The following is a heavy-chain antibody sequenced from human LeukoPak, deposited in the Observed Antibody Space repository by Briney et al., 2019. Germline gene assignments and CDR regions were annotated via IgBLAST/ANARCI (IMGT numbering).Heavy chain of an antibody. D-gene: IGHD2-2*01. CDR3: ARVYRRTRGYCSSTSCFTNWFDP. V-gene: IGHV1-2*02. CDR2: INPNSGGT. CDR1: GYTFTGYY. Sequence: ASVKVSCKASGYTFTGYYMHWVRHAPGQGLEWMGWINPNSGGTNYAQTFQGRVTMTRDTYISTAYMELSRLRSDDTAVYYCARVYRRTRGYCSSTSCFTNWFDPWGQGTLVTVSS. J-gene: IGHJ5*02.